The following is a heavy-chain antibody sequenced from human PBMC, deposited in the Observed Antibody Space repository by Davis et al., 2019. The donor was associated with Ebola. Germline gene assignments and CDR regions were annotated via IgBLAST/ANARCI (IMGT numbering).Heavy chain of an antibody. V-gene: IGHV4-39*01. D-gene: IGHD3-3*01. CDR3: ARLVHDLWGGYGWFDP. J-gene: IGHJ5*02. CDR2: IYYSGST. CDR1: GGSISSSSYY. Sequence: SETLSLTCTVSGGSISSSSYYWGWIRQPPGKGLEWIGTIYYSGSTYYNPSLRSRVTLFIDSSRNQLSLKINSVTAADTAVYYCARLVHDLWGGYGWFDPWGQGTPVIVSS.